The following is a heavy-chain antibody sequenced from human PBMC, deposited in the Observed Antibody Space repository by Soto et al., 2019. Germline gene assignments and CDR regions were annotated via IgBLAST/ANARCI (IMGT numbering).Heavy chain of an antibody. CDR3: ARGRLWFGETNDAFDI. J-gene: IGHJ3*02. V-gene: IGHV4-31*03. CDR2: IYYSGST. CDR1: GGSISSGGYY. D-gene: IGHD3-10*01. Sequence: SETLSLTCTVSGGSISSGGYYWSWIRQHPGKGLEWIGYIYYSGSTYYNPSLKSRVTISVDTSKNQFSLKLSSVTAADTAVYYCARGRLWFGETNDAFDIWGQGTMVTVS.